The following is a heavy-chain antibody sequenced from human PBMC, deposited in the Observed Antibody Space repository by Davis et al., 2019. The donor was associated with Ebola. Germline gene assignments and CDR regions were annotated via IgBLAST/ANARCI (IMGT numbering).Heavy chain of an antibody. Sequence: GGSLRLSCAASGFTVSSNYMSWVRQAPGKGLEWVSVIYSGGSTYYADSVKGRFTISRDNSKNTLYLQMNSLRAEDTAVYYCAKGLDFWSGYPIWGQGTTVTVSS. CDR3: AKGLDFWSGYPI. D-gene: IGHD3-3*01. V-gene: IGHV3-53*01. CDR1: GFTVSSNY. J-gene: IGHJ6*02. CDR2: IYSGGST.